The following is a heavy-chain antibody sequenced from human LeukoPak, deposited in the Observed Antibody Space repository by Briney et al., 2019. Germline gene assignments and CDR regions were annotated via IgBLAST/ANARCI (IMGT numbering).Heavy chain of an antibody. J-gene: IGHJ2*01. CDR3: ARAPTRRYFDL. D-gene: IGHD4-11*01. CDR1: GGSFSGYY. V-gene: IGHV4-34*01. Sequence: PSETLSLTCAVYGGSFSGYYWSWIRQPPGKGLEWIGEINHSGSTNYNPSLKSRVTISVDTSKNQFSLKLSSVTAADTAVYYCARAPTRRYFDLWDRGTLVTVSS. CDR2: INHSGST.